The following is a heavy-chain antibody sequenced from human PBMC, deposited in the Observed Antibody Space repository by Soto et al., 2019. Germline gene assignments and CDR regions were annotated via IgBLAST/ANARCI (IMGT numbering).Heavy chain of an antibody. Sequence: GGSLRLSCAASGFTFSSYAMSWVRQAPGKGLEWVSAISGSGGSTYYADSVKGRFTISRDNSKNTLYLQMNSLRAEDTAVYYCAKDSGVLWFGESDAFDIWGQGTMVTVSS. J-gene: IGHJ3*02. CDR1: GFTFSSYA. CDR3: AKDSGVLWFGESDAFDI. CDR2: ISGSGGST. V-gene: IGHV3-23*01. D-gene: IGHD3-10*01.